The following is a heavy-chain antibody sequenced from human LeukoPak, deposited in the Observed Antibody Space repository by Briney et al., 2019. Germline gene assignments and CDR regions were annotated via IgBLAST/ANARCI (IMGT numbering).Heavy chain of an antibody. J-gene: IGHJ4*02. D-gene: IGHD5-12*01. CDR1: GFTFSSYA. V-gene: IGHV3-30-3*01. CDR3: ARDRPLVATILDY. Sequence: PGRSLRLSCAASGFTFSSYAMHWVRQAPGKGLEWVAVISYDGSNKYYADSVKGRFTISRDNSKNTLYLQMNSLRAEDTAVYYCARDRPLVATILDYWGQGTLVTVSS. CDR2: ISYDGSNK.